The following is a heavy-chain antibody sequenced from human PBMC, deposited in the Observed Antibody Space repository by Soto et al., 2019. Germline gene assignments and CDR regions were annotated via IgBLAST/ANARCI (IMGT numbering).Heavy chain of an antibody. CDR2: IDPSDSYT. J-gene: IGHJ6*02. V-gene: IGHV5-10-1*01. CDR1: GYNFTNYL. Sequence: PGESLKISCKGSGYNFTNYLIIWVRQMPGKGLEWMGRIDPSDSYTKYSPSLQGHVTISPDKSIGTAYLQWSRLKASDTAMYYCATFSDVWGQGTTVTVSS. CDR3: ATFSDV.